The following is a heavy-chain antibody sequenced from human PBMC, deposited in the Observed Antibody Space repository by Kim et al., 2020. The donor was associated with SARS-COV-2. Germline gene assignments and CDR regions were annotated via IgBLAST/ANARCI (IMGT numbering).Heavy chain of an antibody. CDR2: IYYTGST. Sequence: SETLSLTCTVSGGSVTSGSYYWSWIRQPPGKGLEWIGYIYYTGSTNYNPSLKSRVTISVDTSKNQFSLKLSSVTAADTAVYYCARTHYDFWSGYSPHRAFDIWGQGTMVTVSS. J-gene: IGHJ3*02. D-gene: IGHD3-3*01. CDR3: ARTHYDFWSGYSPHRAFDI. V-gene: IGHV4-61*01. CDR1: GGSVTSGSYY.